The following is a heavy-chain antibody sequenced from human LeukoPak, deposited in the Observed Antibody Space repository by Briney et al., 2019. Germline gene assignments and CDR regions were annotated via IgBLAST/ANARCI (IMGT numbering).Heavy chain of an antibody. CDR3: ARDRLHYGEYEKTFDY. D-gene: IGHD4-17*01. CDR2: ISGSGGRT. J-gene: IGHJ4*02. CDR1: GFTFSSYG. V-gene: IGHV3-23*01. Sequence: GGTLRLSSAASGFTFSSYGMSWVRQAPGKGLDWASAISGSGGRTYYADSVKGRFTISRDNSKNTLYLQMNSLRAEDTAVYYCARDRLHYGEYEKTFDYWGQGTLVSVSS.